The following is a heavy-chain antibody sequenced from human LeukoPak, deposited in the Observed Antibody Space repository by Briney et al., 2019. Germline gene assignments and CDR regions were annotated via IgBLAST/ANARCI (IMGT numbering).Heavy chain of an antibody. V-gene: IGHV1-24*01. CDR3: ARRMPDIVVVPAAYDAFDI. D-gene: IGHD2-2*01. Sequence: ASVKVSCKVSGYTLTELSMHWVRQAPGKGLEWMGGFDPEDGETIYAQKFQGRVTMTEDTSTDTAYMELSSLRSEDTAVYYCARRMPDIVVVPAAYDAFDIWGQGTMVTVSS. CDR1: GYTLTELS. CDR2: FDPEDGET. J-gene: IGHJ3*02.